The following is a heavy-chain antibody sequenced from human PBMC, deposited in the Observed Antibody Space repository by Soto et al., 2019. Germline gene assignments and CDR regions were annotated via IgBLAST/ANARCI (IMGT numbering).Heavy chain of an antibody. CDR3: ARDIRGYSRAFDY. CDR1: GDTVSSDHYY. V-gene: IGHV4-61*01. Sequence: SETLSLTCTVSGDTVSSDHYYWTWIRQPPGKGLEWIGYIYSSGSTNYNPSLKSRVTISRDTSSNQFSLKLTSVTAADAAVYYCARDIRGYSRAFDYWGQGTLVTVS. J-gene: IGHJ4*02. D-gene: IGHD5-18*01. CDR2: IYSSGST.